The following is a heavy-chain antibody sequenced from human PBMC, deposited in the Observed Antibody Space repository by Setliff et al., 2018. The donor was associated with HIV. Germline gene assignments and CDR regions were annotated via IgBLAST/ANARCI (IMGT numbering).Heavy chain of an antibody. CDR2: ISSSGDSI. CDR1: GFTFSDYE. Sequence: GGSLRLSCAASGFTFSDYEMNWVRQAPGKGLEWVSYISSSGDSIYYADSVKGRFTISRDNAKNSLYLQMNSLRAEDTAVYYCARDKAVAGNQRPYYFDYWGQGTLVTVSS. CDR3: ARDKAVAGNQRPYYFDY. V-gene: IGHV3-48*03. D-gene: IGHD6-19*01. J-gene: IGHJ4*02.